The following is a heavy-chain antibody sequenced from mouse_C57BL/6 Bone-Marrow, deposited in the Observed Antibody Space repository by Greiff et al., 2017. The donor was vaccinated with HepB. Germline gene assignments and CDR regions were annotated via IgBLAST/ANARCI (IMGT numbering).Heavy chain of an antibody. V-gene: IGHV1-15*01. CDR3: TRLDYGSSYRYFDV. J-gene: IGHJ1*03. D-gene: IGHD1-1*01. CDR1: GYTFTDYE. Sequence: QVQLKQSGAELVRPGASVTLSCKASGYTFTDYEMHWVKQTPVHGLEWIGAIDPETGGTAYNQKFKGKAILTADKSSSTAYMELRSLTSEDSAVYYCTRLDYGSSYRYFDVWGTGTTVTVSS. CDR2: IDPETGGT.